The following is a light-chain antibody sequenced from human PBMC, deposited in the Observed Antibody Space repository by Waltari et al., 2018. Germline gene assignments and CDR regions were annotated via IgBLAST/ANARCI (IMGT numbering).Light chain of an antibody. Sequence: EMVMTQSPATLSVSPGERATLSCRASQSVSSDLPWYQQKSGQAPRLLIYAASNRATGIPARFNGGGSGTEFTLTISSLQSGDSAVYYCQQYNNWPLTFGQGTKVEIK. CDR1: QSVSSD. V-gene: IGKV3-15*01. J-gene: IGKJ1*01. CDR2: AAS. CDR3: QQYNNWPLT.